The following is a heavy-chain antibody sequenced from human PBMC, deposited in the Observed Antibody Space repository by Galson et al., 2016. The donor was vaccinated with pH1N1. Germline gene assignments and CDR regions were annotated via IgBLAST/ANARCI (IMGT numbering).Heavy chain of an antibody. D-gene: IGHD1-26*01. CDR3: TRPNSGSYEEFWFDP. CDR2: IRSKADSYAT. J-gene: IGHJ5*02. CDR1: GFTFNGSA. V-gene: IGHV3-73*01. Sequence: CAASGFTFNGSAMHWVRQASGKGLEWVGRIRSKADSYATAYAASVEGRFTISRDDSKNTAYLQMNSLKTEDTAVYYCTRPNSGSYEEFWFDPWGQGTLVTVSS.